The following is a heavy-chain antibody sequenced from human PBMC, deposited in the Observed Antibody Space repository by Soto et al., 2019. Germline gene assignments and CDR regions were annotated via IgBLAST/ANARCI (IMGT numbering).Heavy chain of an antibody. J-gene: IGHJ6*02. CDR3: ARLGYCSSTSCHRYYYYGMDV. CDR2: IWYDGSNK. Sequence: GFLRLSCAAAGFTLSSYGMHWVRQAPGKGLEWVAVIWYDGSNKYYVDSVKGRFTISRDNSKNTLYLQMNSLRAEETAVYYCARLGYCSSTSCHRYYYYGMDVWGQGTTVTASS. D-gene: IGHD2-2*01. CDR1: GFTLSSYG. V-gene: IGHV3-33*01.